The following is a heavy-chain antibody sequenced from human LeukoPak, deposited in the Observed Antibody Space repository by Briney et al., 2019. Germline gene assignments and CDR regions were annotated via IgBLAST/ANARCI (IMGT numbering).Heavy chain of an antibody. CDR2: INPNSGGT. D-gene: IGHD6-13*01. J-gene: IGHJ6*02. CDR1: GYTFTGYY. V-gene: IGHV1-2*02. Sequence: GASVKVSCKASGYTFTGYYMHWVRQAPGQGLEWMGWINPNSGGTNYAQRFQGRVTMTRDTSISTAYMELSRLRSDDTAVYYCARVGYSNVYYYYYGMDVWAKGPRSPSP. CDR3: ARVGYSNVYYYYYGMDV.